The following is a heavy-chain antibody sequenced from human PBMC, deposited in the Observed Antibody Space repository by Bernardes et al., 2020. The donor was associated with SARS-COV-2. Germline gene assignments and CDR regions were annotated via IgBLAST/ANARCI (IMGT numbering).Heavy chain of an antibody. CDR3: ARIGYSSGYYYFDH. CDR1: GFSISSNGMR. V-gene: IGHV2-70*04. D-gene: IGHD6-19*01. CDR2: IDWDEDK. Sequence: SVPTLVKPTQTLTLTCTFSGFSISSNGMRVSWIRQPPGKALEWLARIDWDEDKIYSTSLKTRLTISKDTSKNQVVLTMTNMDPVDTATYYCARIGYSSGYYYFDHWGQGTLVTVSS. J-gene: IGHJ4*02.